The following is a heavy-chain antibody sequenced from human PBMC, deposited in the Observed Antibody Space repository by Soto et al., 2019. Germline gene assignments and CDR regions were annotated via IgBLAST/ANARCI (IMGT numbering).Heavy chain of an antibody. CDR3: VRTLGRCTNGVCSPYSCYYGMDV. D-gene: IGHD2-8*01. CDR2: IYYSGST. Sequence: SETLSLTCTVCGGSISSYYWSWIRQPPGKXLEWIGYIYYSGSTNYNPSLKSRVTISVDTSKNQFSLKLSSVTAADTAVYYCVRTLGRCTNGVCSPYSCYYGMDVWGQGTTVTVSS. J-gene: IGHJ6*02. CDR1: GGSISSYY. V-gene: IGHV4-59*01.